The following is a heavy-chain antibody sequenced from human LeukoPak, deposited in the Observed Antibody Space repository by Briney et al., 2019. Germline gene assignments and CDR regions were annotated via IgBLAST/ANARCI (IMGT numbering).Heavy chain of an antibody. D-gene: IGHD4-23*01. J-gene: IGHJ4*02. CDR2: ISDSDVST. CDR3: AKDLGHSGNPPVYFEY. V-gene: IGHV3-23*01. Sequence: PGGSLRLSCAASGFTFSLYGMNWVRQAPGKGLEWVSGISDSDVSTYYADSVKGRFTVSRDNSKNTLYLQMNSLRAEDTAVYYCAKDLGHSGNPPVYFEYWGQGTLVTVSS. CDR1: GFTFSLYG.